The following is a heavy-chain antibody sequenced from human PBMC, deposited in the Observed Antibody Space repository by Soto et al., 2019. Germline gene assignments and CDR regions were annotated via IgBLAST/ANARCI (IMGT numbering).Heavy chain of an antibody. CDR2: IYHSGSA. D-gene: IGHD3-22*01. CDR1: GGSFSGYY. V-gene: IGHV4-34*01. J-gene: IGHJ5*02. CDR3: ARLCYYDSSGPGRFDP. Sequence: SETLSLTCAVHGGSFSGYYWSWGRQCPGKGLGWIGEIYHSGSANYNPSLQSRVALSVDASKSQFSLKLTSVTAADTAVYYCARLCYYDSSGPGRFDPWGQGTLVTVSS.